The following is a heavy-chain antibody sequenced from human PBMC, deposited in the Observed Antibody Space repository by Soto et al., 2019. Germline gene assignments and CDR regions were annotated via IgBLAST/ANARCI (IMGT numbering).Heavy chain of an antibody. CDR1: GDTFTNFG. CDR3: ARVLRGVVNWFDP. V-gene: IGHV1-18*01. J-gene: IGHJ5*02. D-gene: IGHD3-10*01. Sequence: ASVKVSCKTSGDTFTNFGLSWVRQAPGQGLEWMGWIATYNSNKNYAQKFQGRLTPTTDTSTSTGYMELKSLEYDDTAVYYCARVLRGVVNWFDPWGQGTLVTVSS. CDR2: IATYNSNK.